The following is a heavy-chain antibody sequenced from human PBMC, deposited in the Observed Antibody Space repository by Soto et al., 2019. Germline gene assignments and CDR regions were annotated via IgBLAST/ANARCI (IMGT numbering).Heavy chain of an antibody. V-gene: IGHV3-48*04. CDR1: GFTFSSYS. Sequence: GGSLRLSCAASGFTFSSYSMNWVRQAPGKGLEWVSYISSSSTIYYADSVKGRFTISRDNAKNSLYLQMNSLRAEDTAVYYCARHGYSSYWYFDLWGRGTLVTVSS. CDR3: ARHGYSSYWYFDL. J-gene: IGHJ2*01. CDR2: ISSSSTI. D-gene: IGHD6-13*01.